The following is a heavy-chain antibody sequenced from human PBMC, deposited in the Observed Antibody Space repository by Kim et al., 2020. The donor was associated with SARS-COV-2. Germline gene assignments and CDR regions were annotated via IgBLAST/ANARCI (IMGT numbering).Heavy chain of an antibody. CDR3: ASDLRAVAGPRGHFQH. Sequence: GGSLRLSCAASGFTFSDYYMTWIRQAPGKGLEWISYISSKTSYTHYADSVKGRFTISRDDAKNSLFLQMNSLRVEDTAVYYCASDLRAVAGPRGHFQHWGPGTLVAVSS. V-gene: IGHV3-11*06. J-gene: IGHJ1*01. D-gene: IGHD6-19*01. CDR2: ISSKTSYT. CDR1: GFTFSDYY.